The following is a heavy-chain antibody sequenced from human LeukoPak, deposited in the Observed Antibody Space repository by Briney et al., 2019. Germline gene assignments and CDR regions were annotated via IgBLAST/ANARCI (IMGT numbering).Heavy chain of an antibody. V-gene: IGHV1-46*01. CDR3: ARSGCSGGTCFFDY. CDR1: GYTFIAYY. CDR2: INPSDGST. D-gene: IGHD2-15*01. Sequence: GASVKVSSKASGYTFIAYYMHWVRQAPGQGLEWMGIINPSDGSTNYAQKFQGRVTMTRDMSTSTVYMELSSLRSEDTAVYYCARSGCSGGTCFFDYWGQGTLVTVSS. J-gene: IGHJ4*02.